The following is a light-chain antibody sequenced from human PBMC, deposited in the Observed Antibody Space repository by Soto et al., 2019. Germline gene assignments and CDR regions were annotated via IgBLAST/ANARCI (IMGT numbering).Light chain of an antibody. CDR3: QQRYSWPLT. V-gene: IGKV3-11*01. Sequence: EIVLTQSPATLSLSPGERATLSCRASQSVSIYLAWFQQKPGQAPRLLISDTSNRATGIPARFSASGSGTDFTLIISNLEAEDFAVYYCQQRYSWPLTFGGGTKVEIK. CDR2: DTS. CDR1: QSVSIY. J-gene: IGKJ4*01.